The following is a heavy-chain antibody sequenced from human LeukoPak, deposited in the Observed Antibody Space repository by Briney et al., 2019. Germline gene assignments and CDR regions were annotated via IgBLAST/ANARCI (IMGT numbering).Heavy chain of an antibody. D-gene: IGHD2-15*01. CDR1: GGSISSGGYY. V-gene: IGHV4-31*03. CDR2: IYYSGST. CDR3: ARALYCSGGSCYPAQYNWFDP. J-gene: IGHJ5*02. Sequence: SETLSLTCTVSGGSISSGGYYWSWIRQHPGKGLEWIGYIYYSGSTYYNPSIKSRVTISVDTSKNQFSLKLSSVTAAETAVYYCARALYCSGGSCYPAQYNWFDPWGQGTLVTVSS.